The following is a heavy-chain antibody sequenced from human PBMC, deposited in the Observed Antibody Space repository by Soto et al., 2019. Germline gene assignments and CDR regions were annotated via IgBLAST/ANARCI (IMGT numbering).Heavy chain of an antibody. CDR2: ISGSGGST. CDR3: AKDRGDFWSGYYRSNWFDP. D-gene: IGHD3-3*01. CDR1: GFTFSSYA. V-gene: IGHV3-23*01. J-gene: IGHJ5*02. Sequence: GGSLRLSCAASGFTFSSYAMSWVRQAPGKGLEWVSAISGSGGSTYYADSVKGRFTISRDNSKNTLYLQMNSLRAEDTAVYYCAKDRGDFWSGYYRSNWFDPWGQGTLVTVSS.